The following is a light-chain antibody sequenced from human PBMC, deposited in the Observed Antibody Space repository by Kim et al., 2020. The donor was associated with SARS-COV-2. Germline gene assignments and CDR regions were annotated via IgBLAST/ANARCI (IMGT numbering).Light chain of an antibody. CDR2: GAT. Sequence: SSSYLAWYQQKPGRAPRLLIYGATSRATGIPDRFSGSGSGADFTLTISRLEPEDFAVYYCQQYGSSPRTFGQGTKVDIK. CDR3: QQYGSSPRT. V-gene: IGKV3-20*01. J-gene: IGKJ1*01. CDR1: SSSY.